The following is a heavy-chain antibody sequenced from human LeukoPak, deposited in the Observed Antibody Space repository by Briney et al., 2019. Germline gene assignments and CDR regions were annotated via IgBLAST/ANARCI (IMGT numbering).Heavy chain of an antibody. D-gene: IGHD3-22*01. Sequence: SQTLSLACTASGVSISSGGYYWNWIRLPPGKGLDWIGNISSSGSTYFNPSLQSRIAISLDTSKNQFSLKLSSVTAADTAVYYCATPYYYAGSGLTGFEYGGQGTLDTVAS. CDR2: ISSSGST. J-gene: IGHJ4*02. CDR3: ATPYYYAGSGLTGFEY. V-gene: IGHV4-30-4*01. CDR1: GVSISSGGYY.